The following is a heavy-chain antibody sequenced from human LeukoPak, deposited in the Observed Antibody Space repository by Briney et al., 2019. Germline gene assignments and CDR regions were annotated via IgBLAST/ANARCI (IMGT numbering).Heavy chain of an antibody. J-gene: IGHJ2*01. V-gene: IGHV4-34*01. CDR1: GGSFSGYY. Sequence: PSETLFLTCAVYGGSFSGYYWSWIRQPPGKGLEWIGEIYHSGSTNYNPSLKSRVTISVDKSKNQFSLKLSSVTAADTAVYYCASNYGDYGGWYFDLWGRGTLVTVSS. D-gene: IGHD4-17*01. CDR2: IYHSGST. CDR3: ASNYGDYGGWYFDL.